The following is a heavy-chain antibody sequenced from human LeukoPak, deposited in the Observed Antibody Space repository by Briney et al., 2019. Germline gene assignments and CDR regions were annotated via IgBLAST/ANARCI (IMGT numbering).Heavy chain of an antibody. Sequence: GGSLRLSCAASGFIFNSYVMSWVRQAPGKGLEWVSAISGSGGSSYYADSVKGRFTISRDNSKNTLYLQMNSLRAEDTAVYYCAKSWSPRRWPDSFDPWGQGTLVTVSS. V-gene: IGHV3-23*01. D-gene: IGHD5-24*01. CDR1: GFIFNSYV. J-gene: IGHJ5*02. CDR3: AKSWSPRRWPDSFDP. CDR2: ISGSGGSS.